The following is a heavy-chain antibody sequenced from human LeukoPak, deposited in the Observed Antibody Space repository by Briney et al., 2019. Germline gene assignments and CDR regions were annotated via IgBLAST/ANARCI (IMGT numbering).Heavy chain of an antibody. CDR2: ISYDGSIK. Sequence: GGSLRLSCVASGFTFTSYAMHWVRQAPGKGLEWVTVISYDGSIKYYADSVKGRSTISRDISKNTLYLQMNSLRAEDTAVYYCARKPDAFVLWGQGTMVTVSS. J-gene: IGHJ3*01. V-gene: IGHV3-30-3*01. CDR3: ARKPDAFVL. CDR1: GFTFTSYA.